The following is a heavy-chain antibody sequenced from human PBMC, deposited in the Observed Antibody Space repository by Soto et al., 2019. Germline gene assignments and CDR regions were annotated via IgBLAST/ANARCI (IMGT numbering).Heavy chain of an antibody. Sequence: ASVKVSCKASGYTFSNYDLNWVRQATGRGLEWMGWMNPNNGNRGYAQKFQDRLTLTRNISTSIAYMELSNLTSDDTAIYYCARGSAWKITGNSDFWGQGTLFTASS. CDR3: ARGSAWKITGNSDF. J-gene: IGHJ4*02. D-gene: IGHD6-19*01. CDR1: GYTFSNYD. CDR2: MNPNNGNR. V-gene: IGHV1-8*01.